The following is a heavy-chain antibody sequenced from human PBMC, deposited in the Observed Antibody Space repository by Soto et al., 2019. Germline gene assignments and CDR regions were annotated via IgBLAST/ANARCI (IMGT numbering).Heavy chain of an antibody. CDR2: ISYDGSNN. CDR1: GFTFSSYG. D-gene: IGHD3-22*01. Sequence: QVQLVESGGGVVQPGRSLRLSCAASGFTFSSYGMHWVRQAPGKGLEWVAVISYDGSNNYYADSVKGRFTISRDNSKNTLYLQMNSLRAEDTAVYYCAKLSDSSGLFDYWGKGTLVTVSS. J-gene: IGHJ4*02. V-gene: IGHV3-30*18. CDR3: AKLSDSSGLFDY.